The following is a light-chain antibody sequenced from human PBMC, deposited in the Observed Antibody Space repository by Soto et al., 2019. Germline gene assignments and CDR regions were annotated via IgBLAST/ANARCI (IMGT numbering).Light chain of an antibody. V-gene: IGLV7-43*01. CDR1: TGAVTTGYY. J-gene: IGLJ2*01. CDR3: LLYYGGQLGV. Sequence: QAVVTQEPSLTVSPGVTVTLTCASSTGAVTTGYYPNWFQQNPGQAPRALIYSTNNKYSWTPARFSGSLLGGKAALTLSGVQPEDEADYYCLLYYGGQLGVFGGGTKLTVL. CDR2: STN.